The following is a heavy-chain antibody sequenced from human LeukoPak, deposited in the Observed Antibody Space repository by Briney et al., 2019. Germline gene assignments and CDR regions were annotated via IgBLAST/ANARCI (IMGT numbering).Heavy chain of an antibody. D-gene: IGHD6-19*01. CDR3: ATTLSGWSPPQTSYYSYYMDV. CDR1: GFTFGLNE. CDR2: INGPAINI. V-gene: IGHV3-48*03. Sequence: PGGSLRLSCAGSGFTFGLNEMNWVRQAPGKGLEWVAYINGPAINIFYADSVKGRFTISRDNAKNSLYLQMNSLRVEDTAVYYCATTLSGWSPPQTSYYSYYMDVWGKGTTVTISS. J-gene: IGHJ6*03.